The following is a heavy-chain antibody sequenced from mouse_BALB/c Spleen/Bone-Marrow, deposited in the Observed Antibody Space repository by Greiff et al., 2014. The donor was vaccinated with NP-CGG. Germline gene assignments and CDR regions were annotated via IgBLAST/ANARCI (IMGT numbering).Heavy chain of an antibody. J-gene: IGHJ2*01. D-gene: IGHD2-2*01. CDR2: ISSGGSYT. CDR3: ARQGYGYDGFDY. CDR1: GFTFSSYG. Sequence: EVQVVESGGDLVKPGGSLKLSCAASGFTFSSYGVSWVRQTPDKRLERVATISSGGSYTYYPDSVEGRFTISRDNAKNTLYLQMSSLKSEDTAMYYCARQGYGYDGFDYWGQGTTLTVSS. V-gene: IGHV5-6*01.